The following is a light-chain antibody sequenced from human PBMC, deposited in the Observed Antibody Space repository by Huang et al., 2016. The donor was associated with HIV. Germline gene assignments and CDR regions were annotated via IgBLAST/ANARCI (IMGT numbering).Light chain of an antibody. V-gene: IGKV1-5*03. CDR3: QQYNSFPWT. CDR2: EAS. CDR1: QSISTW. J-gene: IGKJ1*01. Sequence: DIQMTQSSSTLSASVGDRVTIACRASQSISTWLAWYQQKPGRAPNLLIYEASTLESGVPSRCSGGGSGTDFTLTISSLQPDDVATYYCQQYNSFPWTFGQGTKVEV.